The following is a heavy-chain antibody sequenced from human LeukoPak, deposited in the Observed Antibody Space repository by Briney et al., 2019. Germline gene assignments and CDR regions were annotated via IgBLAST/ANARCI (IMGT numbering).Heavy chain of an antibody. J-gene: IGHJ4*02. CDR1: GDSVSRNSAG. Sequence: SLTLSLTCAISGDSVSRNSAGWNWIRQSPSRGLEWVGRTYYRSKWYNDYAVSVRSRIIINPDTSKNQFSLQLNSVTPEDTAVFYCARDAGTGYFDYWGQGTLVTVSS. V-gene: IGHV6-1*01. D-gene: IGHD1-1*01. CDR3: ARDAGTGYFDY. CDR2: TYYRSKWYN.